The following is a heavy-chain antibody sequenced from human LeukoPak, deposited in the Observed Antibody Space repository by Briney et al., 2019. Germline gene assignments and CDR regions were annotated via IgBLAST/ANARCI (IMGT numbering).Heavy chain of an antibody. CDR2: IYPYSGDT. CDR3: ARVGGSGYYYFDY. J-gene: IGHJ4*02. CDR1: GYTFTGYY. D-gene: IGHD3-22*01. V-gene: IGHV1-2*02. Sequence: ASVKVSCKASGYTFTGYYIHWVRQAPGQGLEWMGWIYPYSGDTNYAQNFQGRVTMTRDTSISTAYMELSSLRSEDTAVYYCARVGGSGYYYFDYWGQGTLVTVSS.